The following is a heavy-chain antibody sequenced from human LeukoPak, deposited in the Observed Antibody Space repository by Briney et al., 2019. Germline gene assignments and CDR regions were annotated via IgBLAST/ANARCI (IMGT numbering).Heavy chain of an antibody. CDR2: ISGTGGTT. D-gene: IGHD4-17*01. CDR3: AKGRGTTVTAAANY. Sequence: GGSLRLSCAASGFTFSNYSMSWVGQAPGKGLEWASTISGTGGTTYYADSVKGRFTISRDNSKNTLFLQFNSLRADDTAVYYCAKGRGTTVTAAANYWGQGTLVTVSS. J-gene: IGHJ4*02. V-gene: IGHV3-23*01. CDR1: GFTFSNYS.